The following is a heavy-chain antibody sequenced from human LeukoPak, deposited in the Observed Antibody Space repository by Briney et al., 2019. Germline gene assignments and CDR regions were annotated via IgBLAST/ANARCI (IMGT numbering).Heavy chain of an antibody. CDR2: ISAYNGNT. J-gene: IGHJ2*01. D-gene: IGHD4-17*01. V-gene: IGHV1-18*01. CDR1: GYTFTSYG. CDR3: ARGYTATGNWYFDL. Sequence: ASVTVSCKASGYTFTSYGISWVRQAPGQGLEWMGWISAYNGNTNYAQNLQGRVTMTTDTSTRTAYMELRSLRSDDTALYYCARGYTATGNWYFDLWGRGTLVSVSS.